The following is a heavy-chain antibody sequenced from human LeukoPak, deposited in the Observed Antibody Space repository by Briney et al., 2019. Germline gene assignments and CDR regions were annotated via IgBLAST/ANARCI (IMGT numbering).Heavy chain of an antibody. Sequence: SETLSLTCTVSGGSISTSDYYWGWVRQPPGKGLEWIGNISFSGSTYNNTSLKSRVTISVDTSKNQFSLKLISVTAPDTAVYYCARENMGDTAMASFFDYWGQGTLVTVSS. J-gene: IGHJ4*02. D-gene: IGHD5-18*01. CDR1: GGSISTSDYY. CDR2: ISFSGST. CDR3: ARENMGDTAMASFFDY. V-gene: IGHV4-39*02.